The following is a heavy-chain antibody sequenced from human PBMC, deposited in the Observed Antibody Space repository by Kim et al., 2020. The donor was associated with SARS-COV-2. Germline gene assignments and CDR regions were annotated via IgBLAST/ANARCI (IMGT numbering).Heavy chain of an antibody. D-gene: IGHD1-26*01. CDR3: AKDKGGSAVRSLGL. Sequence: DAGKGRFTISRDNSKNTLDLQMNGLRAEDTAVYYCAKDKGGSAVRSLGLWGQGTLVTVSS. V-gene: IGHV3-23*01. J-gene: IGHJ4*02.